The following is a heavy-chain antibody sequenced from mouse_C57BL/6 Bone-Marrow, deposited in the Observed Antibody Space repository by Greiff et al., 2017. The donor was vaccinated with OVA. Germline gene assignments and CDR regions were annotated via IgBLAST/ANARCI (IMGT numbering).Heavy chain of an antibody. J-gene: IGHJ2*01. CDR1: GYTFTSYW. D-gene: IGHD1-1*01. V-gene: IGHV1-59*01. CDR2: IDPSDSYT. Sequence: VQLQQPGAELVRPGTSVKLSCKASGYTFTSYWMHWVKQRPGHGLEWIGVIDPSDSYTNYNQKFKGKATLTVDTSSSTAYMQLSSLTSEDSAVYYCARGWVYYYGSSLYYFDYWGQGTTRTVSS. CDR3: ARGWVYYYGSSLYYFDY.